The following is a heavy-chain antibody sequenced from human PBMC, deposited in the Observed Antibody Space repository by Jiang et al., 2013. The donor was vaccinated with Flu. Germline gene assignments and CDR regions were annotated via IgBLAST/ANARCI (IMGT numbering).Heavy chain of an antibody. D-gene: IGHD3-3*01. CDR3: QRPPYTGNPRTIWSGYYIFPH. CDR2: ISAYNGNT. V-gene: IGHV1-18*04. CDR1: GYTXTSYY. J-gene: IGHJ4*02. Sequence: GAEVKKPGASVKVSCKASGYTXTSYYMHWVRQAPGQGLEWMGWISAYNGNTNYAQKLQGRVTMTTDTSTSTAYMELRSLRSDDTAVYYLQRPPYTGNPRTIWSGYYIFPHWGQGTLVTVSS.